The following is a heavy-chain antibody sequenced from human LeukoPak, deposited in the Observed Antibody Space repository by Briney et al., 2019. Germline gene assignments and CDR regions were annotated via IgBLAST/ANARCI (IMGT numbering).Heavy chain of an antibody. CDR2: ITGDGTTT. CDR3: AKMQGYFDY. CDR1: GLTFSSYG. Sequence: GGSLRLSCEASGLTFSSYGMSWVRQAPGKGLQWVSAITGDGTTTYYADSVKGRFTISRDNSKNMLYLQMSGLRAEDTAVYYCAKMQGYFDYWGQGTLVPVSS. V-gene: IGHV3-23*01. J-gene: IGHJ4*02.